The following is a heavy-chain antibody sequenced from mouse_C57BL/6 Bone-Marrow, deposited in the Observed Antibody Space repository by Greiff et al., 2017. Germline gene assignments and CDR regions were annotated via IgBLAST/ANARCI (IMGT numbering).Heavy chain of an antibody. D-gene: IGHD2-4*01. CDR1: GYTFTEYT. J-gene: IGHJ4*01. CDR3: ARHEDIYYDYGYAMDY. V-gene: IGHV1-62-2*01. CDR2: FYPGSGSI. Sequence: VQLQQSGAELVKPGASVKLSCKASGYTFTEYTIHWVKQRSGQGLEWIGWFYPGSGSIKYNEKFKDKATLTADKSSSTVYMELSRLTSDDSAVYFCARHEDIYYDYGYAMDYWGQGTSVTVSS.